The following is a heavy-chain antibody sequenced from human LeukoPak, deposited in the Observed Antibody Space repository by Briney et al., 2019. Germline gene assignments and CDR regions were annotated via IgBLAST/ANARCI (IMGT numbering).Heavy chain of an antibody. Sequence: ASVKVSCKASGYTFTSYGISWVRQAPGQGLEWMGWISAYNGNTNYAQKLQGRVTMTTDTSTSTAYMELRSLRSEDTAVYYCARTYSSGWYFDYWGQGTLVTVSS. J-gene: IGHJ4*02. D-gene: IGHD6-19*01. CDR3: ARTYSSGWYFDY. CDR1: GYTFTSYG. V-gene: IGHV1-18*01. CDR2: ISAYNGNT.